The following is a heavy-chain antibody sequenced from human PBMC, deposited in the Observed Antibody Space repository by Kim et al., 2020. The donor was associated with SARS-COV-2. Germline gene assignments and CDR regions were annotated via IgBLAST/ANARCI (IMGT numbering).Heavy chain of an antibody. Sequence: GGSLRLSCAASGFTFSSYAMHWVRQAPGKGLEWVAVISYDGSNKYYADSVKGRFTISRDNSKNTLYLQMNSLRAEDTAVYYCARASWGWKYSSSWLRDYWGQGTLVTVSS. V-gene: IGHV3-30-3*01. D-gene: IGHD6-13*01. CDR2: ISYDGSNK. J-gene: IGHJ4*02. CDR3: ARASWGWKYSSSWLRDY. CDR1: GFTFSSYA.